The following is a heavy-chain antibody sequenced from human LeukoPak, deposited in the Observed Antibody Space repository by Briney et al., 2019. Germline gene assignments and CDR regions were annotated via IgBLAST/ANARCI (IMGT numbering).Heavy chain of an antibody. Sequence: ASVKVSCKASGYTFTSYHMHWVRQAPGQGLEWMGKINLSGGSTTYAQKFQGRVTMTGDTSISTAYMELSSLRSDDTAVYYCTRESGSYHGNDYWGQGTLVTVSS. J-gene: IGHJ4*02. CDR3: TRESGSYHGNDY. D-gene: IGHD1-26*01. CDR2: INLSGGST. CDR1: GYTFTSYH. V-gene: IGHV1-46*01.